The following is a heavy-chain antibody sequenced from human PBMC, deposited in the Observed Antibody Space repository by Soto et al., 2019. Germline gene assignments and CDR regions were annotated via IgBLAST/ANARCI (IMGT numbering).Heavy chain of an antibody. D-gene: IGHD6-19*01. CDR1: GYNFTSYG. V-gene: IGHV1-18*01. J-gene: IGHJ3*02. Sequence: QVQLVQSGADVKKPGASVKVSCKASGYNFTSYGISWVRQAPGQGLEWMGWISPHNDRTKYARRFQEIGTMTTEKPKSTVYMEVGSLRSDDTAVYYCARDLYYSSGRYFDHDAFDIWGQGTVVTVSS. CDR2: ISPHNDRT. CDR3: ARDLYYSSGRYFDHDAFDI.